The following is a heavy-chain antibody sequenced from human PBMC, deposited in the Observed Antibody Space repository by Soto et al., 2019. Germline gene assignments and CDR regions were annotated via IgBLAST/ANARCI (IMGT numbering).Heavy chain of an antibody. J-gene: IGHJ5*02. V-gene: IGHV4-34*01. CDR1: GGSFSGYY. CDR3: ARARGWYSSSWSRFDP. D-gene: IGHD6-13*01. CDR2: INHSGST. Sequence: SETLSLTCAVYGGSFSGYYWSWIRQPPGKGLEWIGEINHSGSTNYNPSLKSRVTISVDTSKNQFSLKLSSVTAADTAVYYCARARGWYSSSWSRFDPWGQGTLVTVSS.